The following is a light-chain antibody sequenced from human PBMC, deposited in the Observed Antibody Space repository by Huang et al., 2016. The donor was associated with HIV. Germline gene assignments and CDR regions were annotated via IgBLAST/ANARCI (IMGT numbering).Light chain of an antibody. Sequence: DIQMTQSPSSLSASVGDRVTITCQASQDISNYLNWYQQKPGKAPKLRIYDASNLETGVSSRFSGSGSGTDFTFTISSLQPEDIATYYGQHYDNLRTFGQGTKVEIK. CDR1: QDISNY. V-gene: IGKV1-33*01. CDR3: QHYDNLRT. J-gene: IGKJ1*01. CDR2: DAS.